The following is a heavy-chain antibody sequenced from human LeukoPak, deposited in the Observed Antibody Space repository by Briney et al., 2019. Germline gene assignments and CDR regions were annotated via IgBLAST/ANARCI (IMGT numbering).Heavy chain of an antibody. CDR2: FDPEEGEI. Sequence: GASVKVSCKVSEYSFTELSIHWVRQAPGKGLEWMGGFDPEEGEITYAPKFQGRITMTEDTSSDTAYMELSSLRSEDTAVYYCATGSGNYGFDYWGQGPLVTVSS. CDR1: EYSFTELS. CDR3: ATGSGNYGFDY. J-gene: IGHJ4*02. V-gene: IGHV1-24*01. D-gene: IGHD1-26*01.